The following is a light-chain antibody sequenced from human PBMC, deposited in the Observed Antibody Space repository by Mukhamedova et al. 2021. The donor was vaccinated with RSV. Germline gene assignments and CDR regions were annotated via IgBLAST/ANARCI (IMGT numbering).Light chain of an antibody. CDR2: AAS. CDR3: QKSYSAPRT. V-gene: IGKV1-39*01. J-gene: IGKJ2*01. Sequence: WYQRRVHGEAPKLLIYAASSLQSGVPSRFSGSGSGTDFTLTISSLLREDFATYYCQKSYSAPRTFGQGTKLEIK.